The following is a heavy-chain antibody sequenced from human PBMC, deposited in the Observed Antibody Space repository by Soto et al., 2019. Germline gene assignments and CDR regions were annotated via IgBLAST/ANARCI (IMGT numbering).Heavy chain of an antibody. CDR1: GYTFTSYY. Sequence: ASVKVSCKASGYTFTSYYMHWVRQAPGQGLEWMGIINPSGGSTSYAQKFQGRVTMTRDTSTSTVYMELSSLRSEDTAVYYCARDLATYYDFWSGYYTGSRTYYYYGMDLWGQGTTVTVSS. J-gene: IGHJ6*02. V-gene: IGHV1-46*01. D-gene: IGHD3-3*01. CDR3: ARDLATYYDFWSGYYTGSRTYYYYGMDL. CDR2: INPSGGST.